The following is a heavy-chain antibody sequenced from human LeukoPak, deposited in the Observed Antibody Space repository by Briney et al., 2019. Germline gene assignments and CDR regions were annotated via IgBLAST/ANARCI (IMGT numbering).Heavy chain of an antibody. D-gene: IGHD1-26*01. CDR3: ARDRGSSGAFDI. CDR2: ISGSGGST. V-gene: IGHV3-23*01. J-gene: IGHJ3*02. Sequence: GGSLRLSCAASGFTFSSYGMSWVRQAPGKGLEWVSAISGSGGSTYYADSVKGRFTISRDNAKNSLYLQMNSLRAEDTALHYCARDRGSSGAFDIWGQGTMVTVSS. CDR1: GFTFSSYG.